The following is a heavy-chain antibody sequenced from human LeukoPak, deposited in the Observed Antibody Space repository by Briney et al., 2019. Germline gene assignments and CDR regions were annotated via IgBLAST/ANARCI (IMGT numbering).Heavy chain of an antibody. D-gene: IGHD3-16*02. V-gene: IGHV4-4*07. CDR2: KYNSGST. Sequence: PSETLSLTCTVSGGSISSYYWSWIRQPAGKGLEWIGRKYNSGSTNYNPSLKSRVTISVDTSKNQFSLKLTSVTAADTAVYYCARDRMITFGGVIVPDGMEVWGQGTTVTVSS. CDR3: ARDRMITFGGVIVPDGMEV. J-gene: IGHJ6*02. CDR1: GGSISSYY.